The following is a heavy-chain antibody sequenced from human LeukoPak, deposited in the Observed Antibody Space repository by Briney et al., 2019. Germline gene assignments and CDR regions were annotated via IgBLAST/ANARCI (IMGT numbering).Heavy chain of an antibody. V-gene: IGHV1-2*02. CDR1: GYTXTAHY. CDR3: ARGRGTTMVRGVITNYFDL. Sequence: GASVKVSCKASGYTXTAHYIHWVRQAPGQGLEWMGWIDPNSGGTNYAQKFLGSVTMTGDTSINTAFMELSRLRSDDTATYYCARGRGTTMVRGVITNYFDLWGRGSLVTVSS. D-gene: IGHD3-10*01. J-gene: IGHJ2*01. CDR2: IDPNSGGT.